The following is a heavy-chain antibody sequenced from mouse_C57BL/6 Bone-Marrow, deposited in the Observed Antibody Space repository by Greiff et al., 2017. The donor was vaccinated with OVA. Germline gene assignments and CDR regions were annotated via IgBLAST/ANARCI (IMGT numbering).Heavy chain of an antibody. Sequence: VQLQQSGAELARPGASVKMSCKASGYTFTSYTMHWVKQRPGQGLEWIGYINPSSGYTKYNQKVKDKATLTADKSSSTAYMQLSSLTSEDSAVYYCARGLGSSYGYWGQGTTLTVSS. CDR2: INPSSGYT. CDR1: GYTFTSYT. D-gene: IGHD1-1*01. CDR3: ARGLGSSYGY. V-gene: IGHV1-4*01. J-gene: IGHJ2*01.